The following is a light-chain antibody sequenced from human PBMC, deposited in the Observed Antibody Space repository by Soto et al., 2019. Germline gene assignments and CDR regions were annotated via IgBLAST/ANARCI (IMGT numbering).Light chain of an antibody. V-gene: IGLV2-14*01. CDR2: DVS. Sequence: QSVLTQPASVSGSPGQSITISCTATSSDVGGYNYVSWYQQHPGKAPKLMIYDVSNRPSGVSNRFSGSKSGNTASLTISGLQTEDEADDYCSSYTSSSTVVFGGGTKLTVL. CDR1: SSDVGGYNY. CDR3: SSYTSSSTVV. J-gene: IGLJ2*01.